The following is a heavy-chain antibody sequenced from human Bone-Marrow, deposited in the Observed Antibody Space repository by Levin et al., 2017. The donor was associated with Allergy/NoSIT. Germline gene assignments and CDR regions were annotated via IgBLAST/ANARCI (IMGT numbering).Heavy chain of an antibody. CDR2: IYYSGST. CDR1: GGSISSYY. V-gene: IGHV4-59*01. CDR3: ARAAQVAVTTTIYNYFDY. Sequence: SETLSLTCTVSGGSISSYYWSWIRQPPGKGLEWIGYIYYSGSTNYNPSLKSRVTISVDTSKNQFSLKLSSVTAADTAVYYCARAAQVAVTTTIYNYFDYWGQGTLVTVSS. J-gene: IGHJ4*02. D-gene: IGHD6-19*01.